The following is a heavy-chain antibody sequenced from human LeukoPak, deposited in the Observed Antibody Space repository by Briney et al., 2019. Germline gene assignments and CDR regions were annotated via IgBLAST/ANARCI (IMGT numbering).Heavy chain of an antibody. CDR2: ISAYNGNT. CDR3: ARVADTAMVAPADY. D-gene: IGHD5-18*01. CDR1: GYTFTSYG. J-gene: IGHJ4*02. V-gene: IGHV1-18*01. Sequence: ASVKVSCKASGYTFTSYGISWVRQAPGQGLEWMGWISAYNGNTNYAQKLQGRVTMTTDTSTSTAYMELRSLRSDDTAVYYWARVADTAMVAPADYWGQGTLVTVSS.